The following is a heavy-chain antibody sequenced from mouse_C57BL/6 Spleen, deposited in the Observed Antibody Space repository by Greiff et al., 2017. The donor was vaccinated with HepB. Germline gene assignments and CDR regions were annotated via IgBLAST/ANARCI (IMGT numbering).Heavy chain of an antibody. D-gene: IGHD1-1*01. Sequence: QVQLKQPGAELVKPGASVKVSCKASGYTFTSYWMHWVKQRPGQGLEWIGRIHPSDSDTNYNQKFKGKATLTVDKSSSTAYMQLSSLTSEDSAVYYCAIPYYSSSSYGFAYWGQGTLVTVSA. CDR2: IHPSDSDT. CDR1: GYTFTSYW. V-gene: IGHV1-74*01. CDR3: AIPYYSSSSYGFAY. J-gene: IGHJ3*01.